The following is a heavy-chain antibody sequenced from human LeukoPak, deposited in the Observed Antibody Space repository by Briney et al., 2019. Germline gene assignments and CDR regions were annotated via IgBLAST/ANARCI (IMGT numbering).Heavy chain of an antibody. CDR1: RGPISSGNYY. V-gene: IGHV4-61*02. CDR2: FHTRGST. CDR3: ARVDGSCSGGSCPSGNWFDP. Sequence: SETLSLTCTVSRGPISSGNYYWSWIRQPAGKGLEWIGRFHTRGSTNYNPSLKSRVIISVDTSKNQFSLKLNSVTAADTAVYYCARVDGSCSGGSCPSGNWFDPWGQGTLVTVSS. D-gene: IGHD2-15*01. J-gene: IGHJ5*02.